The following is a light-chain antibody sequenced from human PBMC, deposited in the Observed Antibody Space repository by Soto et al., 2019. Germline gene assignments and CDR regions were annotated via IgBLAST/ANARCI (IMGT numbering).Light chain of an antibody. CDR3: QQYKKWPRT. CDR1: QSVSSN. Sequence: EIVMTQSPATLSVSPGERATLSCRASQSVSSNFAWYQQKNGQAPRILIYDASTRDTGIPARFSGSGSGTEFTLTISSLQSEDFEVYYCQQYKKWPRTFGHGTKVDIK. J-gene: IGKJ1*01. CDR2: DAS. V-gene: IGKV3-15*01.